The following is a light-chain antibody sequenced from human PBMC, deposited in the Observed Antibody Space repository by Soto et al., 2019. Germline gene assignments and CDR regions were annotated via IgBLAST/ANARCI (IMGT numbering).Light chain of an antibody. Sequence: QSALTQPPSASGSPGQSVTISCTGTSSDIGTYNYVSWYQQHPGKAPKLIIYEISKRPSGVPDRFSGSKSGNTASLTVSGLQAEDEADYYCSSYAASTNLVFGGGTKLTVL. V-gene: IGLV2-8*01. J-gene: IGLJ2*01. CDR3: SSYAASTNLV. CDR2: EIS. CDR1: SSDIGTYNY.